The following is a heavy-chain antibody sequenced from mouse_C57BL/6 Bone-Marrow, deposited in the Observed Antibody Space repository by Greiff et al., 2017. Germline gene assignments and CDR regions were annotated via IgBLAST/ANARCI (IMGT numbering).Heavy chain of an antibody. J-gene: IGHJ3*01. D-gene: IGHD2-12*01. CDR1: GYTFTSYW. Sequence: QVQLQQPGAELVRPGSSVKLSCKASGYTFTSYWMHWVKQRPIQGLEWIGNIDPSDSETHYNQKFKDKATLTVDKSSSTAYMQLSSLTSEDSAVYYCARWDCYDRAWFAYWGQGTLVTVSA. V-gene: IGHV1-52*01. CDR2: IDPSDSET. CDR3: ARWDCYDRAWFAY.